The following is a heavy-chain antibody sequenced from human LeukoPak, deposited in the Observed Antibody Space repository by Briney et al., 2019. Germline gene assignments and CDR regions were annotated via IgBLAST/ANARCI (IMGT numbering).Heavy chain of an antibody. CDR1: GFTFSSYS. CDR2: ISSSSSTI. D-gene: IGHD6-19*01. Sequence: GGSLRLSCAASGFTFSSYSMSWVRQAPGKGLEWVSYISSSSSTIYYADSVKGRFTISRDNAKNSLYLQMNSLRAEDTAVYYCARMASSSGYRPPFDIWGQGTMVTVSS. V-gene: IGHV3-48*01. J-gene: IGHJ3*02. CDR3: ARMASSSGYRPPFDI.